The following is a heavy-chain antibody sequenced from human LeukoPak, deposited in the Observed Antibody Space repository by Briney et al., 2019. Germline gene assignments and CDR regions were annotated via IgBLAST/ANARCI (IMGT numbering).Heavy chain of an antibody. CDR1: GFTVSSNY. CDR2: ISYDGSNK. J-gene: IGHJ5*02. CDR3: AKDPKFDP. V-gene: IGHV3-30*18. Sequence: GGSLRLSCAASGFTVSSNYMSWVRQAPGKGLEWVAVISYDGSNKYYADSVKGRFTISRDNSKNTLYLQMNSLRAEDTAVYYCAKDPKFDPWGQGTLVTVSS.